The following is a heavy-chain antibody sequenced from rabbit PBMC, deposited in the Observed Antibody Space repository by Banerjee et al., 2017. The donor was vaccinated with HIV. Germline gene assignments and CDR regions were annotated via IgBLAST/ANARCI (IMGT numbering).Heavy chain of an antibody. CDR1: GFDLSSYYY. CDR2: INIGSGST. Sequence: QEQLVESGGGLVQPEGSLTLTCKASGFDLSSYYYMCWVRQAPGKGLELIACINIGSGSTYYASWAKGRFTISKTSSTTVTLQMTSLTAADTATYFCASSDIYGYTGYTYGPFNLWGPGTLVTVS. D-gene: IGHD7-1*01. V-gene: IGHV1S45*01. J-gene: IGHJ4*01. CDR3: ASSDIYGYTGYTYGPFNL.